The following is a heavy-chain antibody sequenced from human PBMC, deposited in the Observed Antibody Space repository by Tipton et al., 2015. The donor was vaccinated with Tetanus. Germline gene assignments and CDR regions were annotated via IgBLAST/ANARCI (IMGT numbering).Heavy chain of an antibody. CDR1: GGSISNHY. J-gene: IGHJ4*02. Sequence: TLSLTCTVSGGSISNHYWSWIRQPPGKGLEWIGYLYDNGRTKYNPSLNSRVTISVDTPKKQLSLKLTSVTAADTAVYYCARGWSECSSWSCSPFDSWGQGTLVTVSS. CDR2: LYDNGRT. V-gene: IGHV4-59*11. CDR3: ARGWSECSSWSCSPFDS. D-gene: IGHD2-2*01.